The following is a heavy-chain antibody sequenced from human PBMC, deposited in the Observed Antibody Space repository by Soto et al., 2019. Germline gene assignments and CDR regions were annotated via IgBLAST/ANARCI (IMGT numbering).Heavy chain of an antibody. CDR2: IYYSGST. CDR3: ARIKQWLIAG. J-gene: IGHJ4*02. D-gene: IGHD6-19*01. V-gene: IGHV4-61*01. Sequence: QVQLQESGPGLVKPSETLSLTCTVSGGSVSSGSYYWSWIRQPPGKGLEWIGYIYYSGSTNYNPALKSRVPISVDTSKTQFSLKLSSVTAADTAVYYCARIKQWLIAGWGQGTLVTVSS. CDR1: GGSVSSGSYY.